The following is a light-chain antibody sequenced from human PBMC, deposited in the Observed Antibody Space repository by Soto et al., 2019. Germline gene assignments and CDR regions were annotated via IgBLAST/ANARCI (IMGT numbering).Light chain of an antibody. CDR1: QGISGY. V-gene: IGKV1-9*01. J-gene: IGKJ5*01. CDR2: STS. Sequence: IQMTQSPSTLSASVGGRVTLTCRARQGISGYLSWYQLKPGKVSKLLIYSTSTLQSGVPSRLSGSASGTEFTLSISGLQPEDFATYYCQQLNTYLITFGQGTRLEIK. CDR3: QQLNTYLIT.